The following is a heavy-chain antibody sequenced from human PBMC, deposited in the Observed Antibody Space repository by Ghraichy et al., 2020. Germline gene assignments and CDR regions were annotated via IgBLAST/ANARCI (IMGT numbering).Heavy chain of an antibody. CDR1: GFTFSSYS. D-gene: IGHD1-26*01. CDR3: ARGDRGSYYPIDY. V-gene: IGHV3-21*06. Sequence: GGSLRLSCAASGFTFSSYSMNWVRQAPGKGLEWVSSISSSSSYIYYADSVKGRFTISRDNAKNSLYLQMNSLRAEDTAVYYCARGDRGSYYPIDYWGQGTLVTVSS. CDR2: ISSSSSYI. J-gene: IGHJ4*02.